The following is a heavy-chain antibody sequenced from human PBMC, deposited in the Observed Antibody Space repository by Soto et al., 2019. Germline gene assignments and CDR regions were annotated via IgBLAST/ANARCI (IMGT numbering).Heavy chain of an antibody. J-gene: IGHJ4*02. CDR2: INPNSGGT. D-gene: IGHD6-13*01. V-gene: IGHV1-2*02. CDR1: GYMFTGYY. CDR3: ARSYSSTWSAPYFDY. Sequence: ASVKVSCKASGYMFTGYYIHWVRQAPGQGLEWMGWINPNSGGTTEAQKFQGRVTMTRDKSISTAYMELSSLRSDDTAVYYCARSYSSTWSAPYFDYWGQGTLVTVSS.